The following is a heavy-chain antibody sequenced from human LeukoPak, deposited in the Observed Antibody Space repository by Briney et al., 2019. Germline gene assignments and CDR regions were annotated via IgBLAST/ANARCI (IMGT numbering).Heavy chain of an antibody. CDR3: AREYYDSSGRKHAFDI. CDR2: IDPNSGGT. D-gene: IGHD3-22*01. Sequence: ASVKVSCKASGYTFTDYYMHWVRQAPGQGLEWMGCIDPNSGGTNYAQKFQGRVTMTRDTSISTAYMELSRLRADDTAVYYCAREYYDSSGRKHAFDIWGQGTMVTVSS. V-gene: IGHV1-2*02. CDR1: GYTFTDYY. J-gene: IGHJ3*02.